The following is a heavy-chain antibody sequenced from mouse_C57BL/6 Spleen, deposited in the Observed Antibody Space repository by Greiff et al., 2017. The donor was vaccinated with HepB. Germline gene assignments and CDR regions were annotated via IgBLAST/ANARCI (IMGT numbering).Heavy chain of an antibody. V-gene: IGHV1-61*01. J-gene: IGHJ2*01. CDR2: IYPSDSET. CDR1: GYTFTSYW. Sequence: QVQLQQPGAELVRPGSSVKLSCKASGYTFTSYWMDWVKQRPGQGLEWIGNIYPSDSETHYNQKFKDKATLTVDKSSSTAYMQLSSLTSEDSAVYYCARRGYGYDVKYYFGYGGQGTTLTVSS. CDR3: ARRGYGYDVKYYFGY. D-gene: IGHD2-2*01.